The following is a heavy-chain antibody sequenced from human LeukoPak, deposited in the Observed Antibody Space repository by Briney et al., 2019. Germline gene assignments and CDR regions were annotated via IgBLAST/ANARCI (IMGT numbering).Heavy chain of an antibody. CDR3: AGSGDYDSSGYYVPHDY. CDR1: GGSVSSGSYY. CDR2: IYTSGST. V-gene: IGHV4-61*02. D-gene: IGHD3-22*01. J-gene: IGHJ4*02. Sequence: PSETLSLTCTVSGGSVSSGSYYWSWIRQPAGKGLEWIGRIYTSGSTNYNPSLESRVTISVDTSKNHFSLKLSSVTAADTAVYYCAGSGDYDSSGYYVPHDYWGQGTLVTVSS.